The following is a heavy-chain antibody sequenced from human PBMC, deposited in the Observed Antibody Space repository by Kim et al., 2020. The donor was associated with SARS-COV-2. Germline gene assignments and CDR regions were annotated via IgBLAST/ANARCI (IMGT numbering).Heavy chain of an antibody. CDR1: GGSISSSIYY. Sequence: SETLSLTCTVSGGSISSSIYYWGWIRQPPGKGLEWIGSIYYSGSTYYNPSLKSRVTISVDTSKNQFSLKLSSVTAADTAVYYCATSNPLYSSSWYEEDTNWFDPWGQGTLVTVSS. CDR3: ATSNPLYSSSWYEEDTNWFDP. J-gene: IGHJ5*02. CDR2: IYYSGST. V-gene: IGHV4-39*01. D-gene: IGHD6-13*01.